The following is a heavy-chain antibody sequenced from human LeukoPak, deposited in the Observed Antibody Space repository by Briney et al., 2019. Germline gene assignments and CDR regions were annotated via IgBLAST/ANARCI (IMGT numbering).Heavy chain of an antibody. CDR1: GVSISKYY. CDR2: VYPSGRT. D-gene: IGHD6-19*01. V-gene: IGHV4-4*07. J-gene: IGHJ3*01. CDR3: ARDLAVDGVDAFDL. Sequence: SETLSHTCNVSGVSISKYYWNWIRQPAGKGLEWIWRVYPSGRTNYNPSLKSRVTMSLETSKNQFSLELNSVTAADTAVFYCARDLAVDGVDAFDLWGQGTMVTVSS.